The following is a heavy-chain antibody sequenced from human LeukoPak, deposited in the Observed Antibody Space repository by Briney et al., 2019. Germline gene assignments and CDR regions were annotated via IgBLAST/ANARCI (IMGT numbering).Heavy chain of an antibody. CDR1: GGSISTSSYY. CDR3: AKVHRAAIFGVVRESPY. Sequence: PSETLSLTCTVSGGSISTSSYYWGWIRQPPGKGLECIGNIYYSGSTYYNPSLKSRVTISVDTSKNQFSLKLSSVTAADTAVYYCAKVHRAAIFGVVRESPYWGQGTLVTVSS. CDR2: IYYSGST. J-gene: IGHJ4*02. V-gene: IGHV4-39*07. D-gene: IGHD3-3*01.